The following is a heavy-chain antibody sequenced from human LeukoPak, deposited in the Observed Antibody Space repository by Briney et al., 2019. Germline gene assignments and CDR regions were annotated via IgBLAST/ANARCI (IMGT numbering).Heavy chain of an antibody. CDR2: IYYSGST. J-gene: IGHJ4*02. V-gene: IGHV4-39*07. CDR1: GGSISSSSYY. D-gene: IGHD3-10*01. CDR3: ARVKRSYYGSGSYYIIDY. Sequence: SETLSLTCTVSGGSISSSSYYWGWIRQPPGKGLEWIGSIYYSGSTYYNPSLKSRVTISVDTSKNQFSPKLSSVTAADTAVYYCARVKRSYYGSGSYYIIDYWGQGTLVTVSS.